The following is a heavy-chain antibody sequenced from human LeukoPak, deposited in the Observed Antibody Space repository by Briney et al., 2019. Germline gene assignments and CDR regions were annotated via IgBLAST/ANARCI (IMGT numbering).Heavy chain of an antibody. CDR2: IYYSGST. CDR1: GDSISSYY. Sequence: PSETLSLTCTVSGDSISSYYWNWIRRPPGKGLEWIGYIYYSGSTNYNPSLKSRVTISVDTSKNQFSLKLNSVTAADTAVYCCARYISTSRNYYYYYYMDVWGKGTTVTVSS. CDR3: ARYISTSRNYYYYYYMDV. V-gene: IGHV4-59*01. J-gene: IGHJ6*03. D-gene: IGHD2-2*01.